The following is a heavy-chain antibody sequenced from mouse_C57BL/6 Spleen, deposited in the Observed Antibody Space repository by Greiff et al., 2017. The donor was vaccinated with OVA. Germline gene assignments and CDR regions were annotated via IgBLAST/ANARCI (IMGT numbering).Heavy chain of an antibody. CDR3: SRDRYYGSSYGWYFDV. CDR2: INYDGSST. V-gene: IGHV5-16*01. Sequence: EVKLVESEGGLVQPGSSMKLSCTASGFTFSDYYMAWVRQVPEKGLEWVANINYDGSSTYYLDSLKGRFIISRDNAKNILYLQMRSLKSEDTATYYWSRDRYYGSSYGWYFDVWGTGTTVTVSS. D-gene: IGHD1-1*01. CDR1: GFTFSDYY. J-gene: IGHJ1*03.